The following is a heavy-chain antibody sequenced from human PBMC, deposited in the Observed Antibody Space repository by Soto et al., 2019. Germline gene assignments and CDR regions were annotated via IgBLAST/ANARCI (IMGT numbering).Heavy chain of an antibody. D-gene: IGHD6-13*01. J-gene: IGHJ4*02. CDR3: ARYRREAVAGYTLDN. Sequence: SETLSLTCTVSGGSISSNYLTWIRQPPGKGLEWIGYVYNSGSTNYNPSLKSRVTISEDTSKSQFSLKVNSMTAADTAVYYCARYRREAVAGYTLDNWGQGILVTVSS. V-gene: IGHV4-59*01. CDR1: GGSISSNY. CDR2: VYNSGST.